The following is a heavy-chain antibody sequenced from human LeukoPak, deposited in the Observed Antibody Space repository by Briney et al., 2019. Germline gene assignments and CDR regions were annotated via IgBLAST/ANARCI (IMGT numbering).Heavy chain of an antibody. CDR2: IIPILGIA. CDR3: ASPLAYVDTAMVGAFDI. CDR1: GGTFSGYA. Sequence: ASVKVSCKASGGTFSGYAISWVRQAPGQGLEWMGRIIPILGIANYAQKFQGRVTITADKSTSTAYMELSSLRSEDTAVYYCASPLAYVDTAMVGAFDIWGQGTMVTVSS. J-gene: IGHJ3*02. D-gene: IGHD5-18*01. V-gene: IGHV1-69*04.